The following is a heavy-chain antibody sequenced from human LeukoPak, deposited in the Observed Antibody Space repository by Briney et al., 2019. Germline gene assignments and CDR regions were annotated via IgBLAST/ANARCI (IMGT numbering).Heavy chain of an antibody. CDR1: RFTFRNYA. D-gene: IGHD3-10*01. V-gene: IGHV3-30*04. CDR2: ISSGGSDK. J-gene: IGHJ5*02. Sequence: PGGSLRLSCAASRFTFRNYAMHWVRRAPGKGLEWVAVISSGGSDKDYADSVKGRFSISRDNSKNTLYLQMNRLRADDTAVYYCARDRSQEFDPWGQGTLVTVSS. CDR3: ARDRSQEFDP.